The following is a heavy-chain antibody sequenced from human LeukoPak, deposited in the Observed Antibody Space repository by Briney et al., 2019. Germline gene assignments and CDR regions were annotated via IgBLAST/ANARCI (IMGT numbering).Heavy chain of an antibody. CDR3: ARDMAGPYDSSGFFG. D-gene: IGHD3-22*01. J-gene: IGHJ4*02. CDR2: IYYSGST. V-gene: IGHV4-31*03. CDR1: GGSISSGGYY. Sequence: SETLSLTCTVSGGSISSGGYYWSWIRQHPGKGLEWIGYIYYSGSTYYTPSLKSRVTISVDKSKNQFSLKLSSVTAADTAVYYCARDMAGPYDSSGFFGWGQGTLVTVSS.